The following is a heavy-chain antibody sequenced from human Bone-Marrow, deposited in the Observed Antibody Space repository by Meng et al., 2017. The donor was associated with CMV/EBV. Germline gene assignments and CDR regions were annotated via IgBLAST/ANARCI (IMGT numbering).Heavy chain of an antibody. CDR2: IKEDGSEK. CDR1: GFIFSKYW. V-gene: IGHV3-7*01. J-gene: IGHJ5*02. Sequence: GESLKISCAASGFIFSKYWMTWVRQAPGKGLEWVDNIKEDGSEKSYVDSVKGRFTISRDNAKNSLYLQMNSLRSEDTAVYYCARPRIPASWGRWDPWGRGTLVTVSS. D-gene: IGHD2-2*01. CDR3: ARPRIPASWGRWDP.